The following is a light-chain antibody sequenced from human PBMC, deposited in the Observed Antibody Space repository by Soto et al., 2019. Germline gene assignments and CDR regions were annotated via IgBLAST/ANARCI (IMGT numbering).Light chain of an antibody. J-gene: IGLJ2*01. CDR3: AVWDDSLSGMV. Sequence: QSALAQPPSASGTPGQRVTISCSGSSSNIETNTVDWYQHLPGTAPKVLIFNNNQRPSGVADRFSGSKSGTSASLAISGLQSEDEADYYCAVWDDSLSGMVFGGGTKLTVL. CDR2: NNN. CDR1: SSNIETNT. V-gene: IGLV1-44*01.